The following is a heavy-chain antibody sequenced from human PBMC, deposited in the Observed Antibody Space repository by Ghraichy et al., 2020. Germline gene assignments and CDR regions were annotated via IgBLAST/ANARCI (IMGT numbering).Heavy chain of an antibody. CDR3: AKVSVRQQLEGGFDY. CDR2: ISGSGGST. Sequence: GSLRLSCAASGFTFSSYAMSWVRQAPGKGLEWVSAISGSGGSTYYADSVKGRFTISRDNSKNTLYLQMNSLRAEDTAVYYCAKVSVRQQLEGGFDYWGQGTLVTVSS. CDR1: GFTFSSYA. V-gene: IGHV3-23*01. J-gene: IGHJ4*02. D-gene: IGHD6-13*01.